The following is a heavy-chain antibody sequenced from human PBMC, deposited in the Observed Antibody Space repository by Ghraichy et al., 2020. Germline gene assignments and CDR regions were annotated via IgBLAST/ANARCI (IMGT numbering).Heavy chain of an antibody. V-gene: IGHV3-21*01. D-gene: IGHD6-13*01. CDR2: ISSSSSYI. J-gene: IGHJ4*02. CDR1: GFTFSSYS. CDR3: ARGDSRIAAAGTFDY. Sequence: GGSLRLSCAASGFTFSSYSMNWVRQAPGKGLEWVSSISSSSSYIYYADSVKGRFTISRDNAKNSLYLQMNSLRAEDTAVYYCARGDSRIAAAGTFDYWGQGTLVTVSS.